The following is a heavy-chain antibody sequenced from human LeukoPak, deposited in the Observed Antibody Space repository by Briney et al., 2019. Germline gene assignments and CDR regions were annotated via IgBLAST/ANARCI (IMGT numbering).Heavy chain of an antibody. CDR1: AFTFSTYG. CDR2: ISSDGSHK. Sequence: GSLRLSCAASAFTFSTYGMHWVRQAPGKGLEWVALISSDGSHKYYADSVKGRFTISRDNSKNTLYLQMNSLRAEDTAVYYCAKSESIIAVAGTLDYWGQGTLVTVSS. CDR3: AKSESIIAVAGTLDY. J-gene: IGHJ4*02. D-gene: IGHD6-19*01. V-gene: IGHV3-30*18.